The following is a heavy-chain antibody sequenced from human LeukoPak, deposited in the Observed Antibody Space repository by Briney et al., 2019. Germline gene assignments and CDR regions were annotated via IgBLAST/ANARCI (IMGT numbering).Heavy chain of an antibody. CDR2: INHSGSS. V-gene: IGHV4-34*01. CDR3: ARAGRIQLWLRY. D-gene: IGHD5-18*01. Sequence: SETLSLTCAVYGGSFTNYYWSWIRQPPGKGLEWIGEINHSGSSKYNPSLKSRVTMSIDTSKNQLSLKLSSVTAADTAVYYCARAGRIQLWLRYWGQGTLVTVSS. J-gene: IGHJ4*02. CDR1: GGSFTNYY.